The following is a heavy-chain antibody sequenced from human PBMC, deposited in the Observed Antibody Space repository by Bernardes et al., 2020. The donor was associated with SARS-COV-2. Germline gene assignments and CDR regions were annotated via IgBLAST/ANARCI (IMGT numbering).Heavy chain of an antibody. CDR1: GFTFRSCA. V-gene: IGHV3-23*01. CDR2: FSHSDTST. J-gene: IGHJ4*02. CDR3: AKHGSNVYSSIDY. D-gene: IGHD3-22*01. Sequence: GGSLRLSCAASGFTFRSCAMSWVRQAPEKGLEWVSSFSHSDTSTYYADSVKGRFTISRDNSQNTLYLQMNSLRAEDTAIYYCAKHGSNVYSSIDYWGQGTLVTVSS.